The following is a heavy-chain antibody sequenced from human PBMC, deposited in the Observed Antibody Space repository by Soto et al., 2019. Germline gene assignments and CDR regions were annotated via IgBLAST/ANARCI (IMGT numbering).Heavy chain of an antibody. CDR1: GFTFSSYG. CDR2: IWYGGSNK. V-gene: IGHV3-33*01. Sequence: GGSLRLSCAASGFTFSSYGMHWVRQAPGKGLEWVAVIWYGGSNKYYADSVKGRFTISRDNSKNTLYLQMNSLRAEDTAVYYWARAHLSGAPNPFDSGGRGPLVPVSS. CDR3: ARAHLSGAPNPFDS. D-gene: IGHD3-10*01. J-gene: IGHJ4*02.